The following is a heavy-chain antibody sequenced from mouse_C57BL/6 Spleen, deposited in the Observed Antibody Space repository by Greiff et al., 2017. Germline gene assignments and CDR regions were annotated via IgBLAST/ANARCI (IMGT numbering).Heavy chain of an antibody. Sequence: QVQLQQSGPGLVQPSQSLSITCTVSGFSLTSYGVHWVRQSPGKGLEWLGVIWSGGSTDYNAAFISRLSISKDNSKSQVFFKMNSLQADDTAIYYCARGGLPQIAWFAYWGQGTLVTVSA. J-gene: IGHJ3*01. V-gene: IGHV2-2*01. CDR3: ARGGLPQIAWFAY. D-gene: IGHD2-1*01. CDR1: GFSLTSYG. CDR2: IWSGGST.